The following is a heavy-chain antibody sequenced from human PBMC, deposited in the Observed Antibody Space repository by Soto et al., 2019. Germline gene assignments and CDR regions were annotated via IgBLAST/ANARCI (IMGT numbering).Heavy chain of an antibody. Sequence: PSETLSLTCSVYGGSIGGYTWTWIRQAPGKGLEWIGEINHSGGTNYNSSLKSRVIISVDTTKNQFSLRLSSVTAADTAVYYCVRRSPEDAFDIWGQGTMVTVSS. CDR2: INHSGGT. CDR3: VRRSPEDAFDI. V-gene: IGHV4-34*01. J-gene: IGHJ3*02. CDR1: GGSIGGYT.